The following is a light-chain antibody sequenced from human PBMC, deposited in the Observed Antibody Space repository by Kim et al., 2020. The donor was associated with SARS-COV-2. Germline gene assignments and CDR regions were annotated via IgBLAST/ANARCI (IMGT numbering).Light chain of an antibody. Sequence: GQGVTISCSGSSSNIGSNYVYWYQRLPGTAPKLLSYRNNQRPSGAPDRFSGSKSGTSASLAISGLRSEDEADYYCAAWDDSLSDYVFGTGTKVTVL. V-gene: IGLV1-47*01. CDR1: SSNIGSNY. J-gene: IGLJ1*01. CDR3: AAWDDSLSDYV. CDR2: RNN.